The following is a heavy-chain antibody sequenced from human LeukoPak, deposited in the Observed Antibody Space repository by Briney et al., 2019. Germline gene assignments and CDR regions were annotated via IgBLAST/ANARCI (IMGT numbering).Heavy chain of an antibody. Sequence: SVKVSCKASGFTFSNSAIQWVRQARGQRLEWIGWIIVGSGRTHYAQNLQERITITRDMSTNTAYMELSSLRSDDTAVYYCAAELYSGSYGRCCSFAFWGQGSQVTVSS. CDR2: IIVGSGRT. CDR1: GFTFSNSA. CDR3: AAELYSGSYGRCCSFAF. V-gene: IGHV1-58*02. J-gene: IGHJ4*02. D-gene: IGHD1-26*01.